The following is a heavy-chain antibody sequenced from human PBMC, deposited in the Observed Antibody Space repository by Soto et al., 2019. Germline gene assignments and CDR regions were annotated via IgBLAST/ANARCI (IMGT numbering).Heavy chain of an antibody. CDR3: ASGYCSSTSCRYYYYGMDV. CDR2: ISAYNGNT. Sequence: AASVKVSCKASGYTFTSYGISWVRQAPGQGLEWMGWISAYNGNTNYAQKLQGRVTMTTDTSTSTAYMELRSLRSDDTAVYYCASGYCSSTSCRYYYYGMDVWGQGTTVTVSS. CDR1: GYTFTSYG. D-gene: IGHD2-2*03. V-gene: IGHV1-18*01. J-gene: IGHJ6*02.